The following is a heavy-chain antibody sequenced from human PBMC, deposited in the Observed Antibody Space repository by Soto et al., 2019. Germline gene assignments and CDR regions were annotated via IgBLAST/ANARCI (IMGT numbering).Heavy chain of an antibody. CDR1: GYGFSSYW. Sequence: PGESLKISCXGSGYGFSSYWVAWVRQMPGKGLEWMGIIYPGDSDTKYSPSFQGQVTISADRSISTAYLQWSSLKASGTAMYYCARPVAYSGSYYFDYWGQGTLVTVSS. J-gene: IGHJ4*02. CDR3: ARPVAYSGSYYFDY. V-gene: IGHV5-51*01. D-gene: IGHD1-26*01. CDR2: IYPGDSDT.